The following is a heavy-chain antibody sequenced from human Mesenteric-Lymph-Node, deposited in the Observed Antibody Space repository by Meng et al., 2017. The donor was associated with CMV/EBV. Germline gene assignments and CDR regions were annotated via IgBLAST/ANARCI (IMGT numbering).Heavy chain of an antibody. J-gene: IGHJ4*02. V-gene: IGHV3-74*01. Sequence: GGSLRLSCAASGFTFSSYWMHWVRQAPGKGLVWVSRINSDGSSTSYADSVKGRFTISRDNAKNSLYLQMNSLRAEDTAVYYCASPRNPYCNNPNCRIFDYWGQGALVTVSS. D-gene: IGHD2/OR15-2a*01. CDR3: ASPRNPYCNNPNCRIFDY. CDR1: GFTFSSYW. CDR2: INSDGSST.